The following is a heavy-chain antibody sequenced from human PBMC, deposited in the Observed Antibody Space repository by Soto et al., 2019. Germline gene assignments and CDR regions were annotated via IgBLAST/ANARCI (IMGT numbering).Heavy chain of an antibody. CDR1: GYSFTSYW. CDR2: IYPGDSDT. CDR3: ARRGVVLPYYYYGMDV. D-gene: IGHD2-21*01. J-gene: IGHJ6*02. V-gene: IGHV5-51*01. Sequence: GESLKISCKGSGYSFTSYWIGWVRQMPGKGLEWMGIIYPGDSDTRYSPSFQGQVTISADKSISTAYLQWSSLKASDTAMYYCARRGVVLPYYYYGMDVWGQGTTVTVSS.